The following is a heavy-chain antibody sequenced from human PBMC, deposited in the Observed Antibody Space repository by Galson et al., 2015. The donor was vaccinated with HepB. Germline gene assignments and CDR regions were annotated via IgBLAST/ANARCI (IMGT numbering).Heavy chain of an antibody. CDR1: GFTFSSYS. D-gene: IGHD4-17*01. J-gene: IGHJ4*02. CDR2: ISSSSSTI. CDR3: ARDGSDDGVPRSPDY. V-gene: IGHV3-48*01. Sequence: SLRLSCAASGFTFSSYSMNWVRQAPGKGLEWVSYISSSSSTIYYADSVKGRFTISRDNDKNSLYLQMNSLRAEDTAVYYCARDGSDDGVPRSPDYWGQGTLVTVSS.